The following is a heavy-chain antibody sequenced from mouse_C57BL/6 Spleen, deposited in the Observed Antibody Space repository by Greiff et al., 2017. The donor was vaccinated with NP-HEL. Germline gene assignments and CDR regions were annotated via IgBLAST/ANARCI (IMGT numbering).Heavy chain of an antibody. Sequence: EVKLMESGGGLVKPGGSLKLSCAASGFTFRDYGMHWVRQAPEKGLEWVAYISSGSSTIYYVDTVKGRFTISRDNAKNTLFLQMTSLRSEDTAMYYCARGGNFAWFAYWGQGTLVTVSA. D-gene: IGHD2-1*01. CDR1: GFTFRDYG. CDR3: ARGGNFAWFAY. J-gene: IGHJ3*01. V-gene: IGHV5-17*01. CDR2: ISSGSSTI.